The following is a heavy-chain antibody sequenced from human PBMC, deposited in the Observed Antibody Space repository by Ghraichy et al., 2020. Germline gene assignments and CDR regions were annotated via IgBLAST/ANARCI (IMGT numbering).Heavy chain of an antibody. Sequence: GESLNISCAASRFTFRNYWMDWVRQAPGKGLEWVSHINHDGSSTSYADSVKGRFTISRDNAKNTLSVQMNSLRVEDTAVYYCVRDLQVPYHADYLGWFDSWGQGILVTVSS. CDR2: INHDGSST. CDR1: RFTFRNYW. D-gene: IGHD4-17*01. CDR3: VRDLQVPYHADYLGWFDS. V-gene: IGHV3-74*01. J-gene: IGHJ5*01.